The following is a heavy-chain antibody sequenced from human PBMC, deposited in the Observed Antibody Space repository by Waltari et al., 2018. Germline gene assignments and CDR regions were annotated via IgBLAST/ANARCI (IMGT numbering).Heavy chain of an antibody. Sequence: QVRLQQWGAGLLKPSETLSLTCAVYGGSLTGYYWNWIRQSPGKGLEWIGEIDHSGGTNDVPSLKSRVAISIDKSKNQFSLKMTSVTAADTAVYYCAREQQLVLGRSGRFDPWGRGTPVTVSS. J-gene: IGHJ5*02. D-gene: IGHD1-1*01. V-gene: IGHV4-34*01. CDR2: IDHSGGT. CDR3: AREQQLVLGRSGRFDP. CDR1: GGSLTGYY.